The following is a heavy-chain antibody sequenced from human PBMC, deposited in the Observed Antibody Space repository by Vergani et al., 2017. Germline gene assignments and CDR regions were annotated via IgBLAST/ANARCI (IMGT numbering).Heavy chain of an antibody. CDR3: ASRYCSGGSCYWXFQH. V-gene: IGHV1-8*01. CDR2: MNPNSGNT. CDR1: GYTFTSYD. J-gene: IGHJ1*01. D-gene: IGHD2-15*01. Sequence: QVQLVQSGAEVKKPGASVKVSCKASGYTFTSYDINWVRQATGQGLEWMGWMNPNSGNTGYAQKFQGRVTMTRNTSISTAYMELSSLRSEDTAVYYCASRYCSGGSCYWXFQHWGQGTLVTVSA.